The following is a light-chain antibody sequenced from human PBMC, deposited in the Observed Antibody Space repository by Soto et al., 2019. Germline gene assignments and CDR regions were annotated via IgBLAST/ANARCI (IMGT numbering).Light chain of an antibody. CDR2: WAS. J-gene: IGKJ1*01. V-gene: IGKV4-1*01. Sequence: DIVMTQSPDSLAVFLGERATINCKSSQSVLYSSNNKNYLAWYQQKPGQPPKLLIYWASTRESGVPDRFSGSGSGTDFTLTISSLQAEDVAVYYCQQYSSAPWTFGQGTKVEIK. CDR3: QQYSSAPWT. CDR1: QSVLYSSNNKNY.